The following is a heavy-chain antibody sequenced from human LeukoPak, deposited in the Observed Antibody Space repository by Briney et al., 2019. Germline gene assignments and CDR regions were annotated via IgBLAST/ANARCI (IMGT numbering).Heavy chain of an antibody. Sequence: PSQTLSLTCTVSGGSISSGSYYWSWIRQPAGKGLEWIGRIYTSGSTNYNPSLKSRVTISVDTSKNQFSLKLSPVTAADTAVYYCARSRVGATGDAFDIWGQGTMVTVSS. CDR3: ARSRVGATGDAFDI. CDR2: IYTSGST. V-gene: IGHV4-61*02. CDR1: GGSISSGSYY. J-gene: IGHJ3*02. D-gene: IGHD1-26*01.